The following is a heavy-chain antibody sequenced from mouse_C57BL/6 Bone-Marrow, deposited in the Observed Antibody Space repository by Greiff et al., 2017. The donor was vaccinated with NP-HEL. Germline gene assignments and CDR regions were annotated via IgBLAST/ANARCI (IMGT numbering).Heavy chain of an antibody. CDR3: TRRAFITTVKAMDY. D-gene: IGHD1-1*01. V-gene: IGHV1-5*01. Sequence: EVQLQQSGTVLARPGASVKMSCKTSGYTFTSYWMHWVKQRPGQGLEWIGAIYPGNSDTSYNHKFKGKAKLTAVTSASTAYMELSSLTNEDSAVYYCTRRAFITTVKAMDYWGQGTSVTVSS. J-gene: IGHJ4*01. CDR1: GYTFTSYW. CDR2: IYPGNSDT.